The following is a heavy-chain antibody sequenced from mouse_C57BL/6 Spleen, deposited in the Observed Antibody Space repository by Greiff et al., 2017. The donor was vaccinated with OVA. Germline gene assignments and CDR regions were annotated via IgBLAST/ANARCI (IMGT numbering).Heavy chain of an antibody. Sequence: EVQLQQSGPGLAKPSQTLSLTCSVTGYSITSDYWNWIRKFPGNKLEYMGYISYSGSTYYNPSLKSRISITRDTSKNQCYLQLNSVTTEDTATYYCARFYDYEGSSSAMDYWGQGTSVTVSS. CDR3: ARFYDYEGSSSAMDY. D-gene: IGHD2-4*01. CDR1: GYSITSDY. J-gene: IGHJ4*01. V-gene: IGHV3-8*01. CDR2: ISYSGST.